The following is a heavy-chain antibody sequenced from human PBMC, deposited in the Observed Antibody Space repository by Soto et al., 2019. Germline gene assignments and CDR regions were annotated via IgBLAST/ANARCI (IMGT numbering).Heavy chain of an antibody. J-gene: IGHJ4*02. CDR1: GFTFSNAW. D-gene: IGHD5-18*01. Sequence: ESGGGLVKPGGSLRLSCAASGFTFSNAWMSWVRQAPGKGLEWVGRIKSKTDGGTTDYAAPVKGRFTISRDDSKNTLYLQMNSLKTEDTAVYYCTTAQAYVDTAMVDWGQGTLVTVSS. CDR2: IKSKTDGGTT. CDR3: TTAQAYVDTAMVD. V-gene: IGHV3-15*01.